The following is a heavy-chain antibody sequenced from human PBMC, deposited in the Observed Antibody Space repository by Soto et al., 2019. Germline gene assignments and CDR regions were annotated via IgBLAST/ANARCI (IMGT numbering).Heavy chain of an antibody. D-gene: IGHD6-19*01. CDR2: ISGSGGST. CDR3: ASSKEEYSSGWLNWFDP. J-gene: IGHJ5*02. Sequence: GGSLRLSCAASGFTFSSYAMSWVRQAPGKGLEWVSAISGSGGSTYYADSVKGRFTISRDNSKNTLYLQMNSLRAEDTAVYYCASSKEEYSSGWLNWFDPWGQGTLVTVSS. V-gene: IGHV3-23*01. CDR1: GFTFSSYA.